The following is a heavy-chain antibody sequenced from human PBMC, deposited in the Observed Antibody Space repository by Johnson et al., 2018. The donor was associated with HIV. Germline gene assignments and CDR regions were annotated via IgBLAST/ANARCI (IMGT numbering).Heavy chain of an antibody. CDR1: GFTVSSNY. CDR3: ARSRWGSTLGALDI. CDR2: IYSGGGT. V-gene: IGHV3-66*01. D-gene: IGHD1-26*01. Sequence: MLLVESGGGLVQPGGSLRLSCAASGFTVSSNYMSWVRQAPGKGLEWVSVIYSGGGTYYADSVKGRFTISRENAKNSLYLQMNSLRAGDTAVYYCARSRWGSTLGALDIWGQGTMVTVSS. J-gene: IGHJ3*02.